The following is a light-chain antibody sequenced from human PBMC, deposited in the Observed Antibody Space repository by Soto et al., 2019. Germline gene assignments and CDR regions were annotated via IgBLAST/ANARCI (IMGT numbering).Light chain of an antibody. CDR2: GSS. CDR3: QHFSSSPGT. Sequence: EIVLTQSPGTLSLSPGERATLSCRASQSVDTMYLSWYQHKPGQSPRLPIYGSSNRATGIPDRFSASGSGTEFTLTIDRLEPGDFAVYYCQHFSSSPGTFGQGTRLEIK. J-gene: IGKJ5*01. V-gene: IGKV3-20*01. CDR1: QSVDTMY.